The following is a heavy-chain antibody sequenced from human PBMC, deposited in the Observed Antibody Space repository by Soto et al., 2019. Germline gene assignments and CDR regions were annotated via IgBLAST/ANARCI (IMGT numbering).Heavy chain of an antibody. Sequence: EVQLVESGGGLVQPGGSLRLSCAASGFTFSDYWMSWVRQAPGEGLEWEANIKEAGSEKYDVDSVKARFTISRDNDRNSLYLLINSLRADDPSVYYGAREVYWYDSRGRDSWGQGILVSVSS. J-gene: IGHJ4*02. CDR3: AREVYWYDSRGRDS. V-gene: IGHV3-7*01. CDR1: GFTFSDYW. D-gene: IGHD3-22*01. CDR2: IKEAGSEK.